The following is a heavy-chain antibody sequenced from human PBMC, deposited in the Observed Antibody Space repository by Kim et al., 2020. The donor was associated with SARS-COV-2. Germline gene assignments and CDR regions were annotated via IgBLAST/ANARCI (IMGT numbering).Heavy chain of an antibody. CDR2: IWYDGSNK. CDR3: ARDRGSGWYGYFDY. Sequence: GGSLRLSCAASGFTFSSYGMHWVRQAPGKGLEWVAVIWYDGSNKYYADSVKGRFTISRDNSKNTLYLQMNSLRAEDTAVYYCARDRGSGWYGYFDYWGQGTLVTFSS. V-gene: IGHV3-33*01. D-gene: IGHD6-19*01. CDR1: GFTFSSYG. J-gene: IGHJ4*02.